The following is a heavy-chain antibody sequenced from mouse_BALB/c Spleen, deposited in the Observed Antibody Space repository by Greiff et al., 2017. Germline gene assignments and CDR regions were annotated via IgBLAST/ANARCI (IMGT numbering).Heavy chain of an antibody. CDR2: ISSGSSTI. V-gene: IGHV5-17*02. CDR3: AREGGAYGEVPLDY. J-gene: IGHJ2*01. D-gene: IGHD2-13*01. CDR1: GFTFSSFG. Sequence: VQLKESGGGLVQPGGSRKLSCAASGFTFSSFGMHWVRQAPEKGLEWVAYISSGSSTIYYADTVKGRFTISRDNPKNTLFLQMTSLRSEDTAMYYCAREGGAYGEVPLDYWGQGTTLTVSS.